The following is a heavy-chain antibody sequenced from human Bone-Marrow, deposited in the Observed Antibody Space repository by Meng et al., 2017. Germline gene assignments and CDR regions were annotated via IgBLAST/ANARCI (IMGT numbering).Heavy chain of an antibody. Sequence: VQLPQWGAGLLKPSETLSLTCAVYGGSFSGYYWSWIRQPPGKGLEWIGEINHSGSTNYNPSLKSRVTISVDTSKNQFSLKLSSVTAADTAVYYCARRGGVAALSNYFDYWGQGTLVTVSS. D-gene: IGHD6-6*01. J-gene: IGHJ4*02. CDR3: ARRGGVAALSNYFDY. CDR2: INHSGST. CDR1: GGSFSGYY. V-gene: IGHV4-34*01.